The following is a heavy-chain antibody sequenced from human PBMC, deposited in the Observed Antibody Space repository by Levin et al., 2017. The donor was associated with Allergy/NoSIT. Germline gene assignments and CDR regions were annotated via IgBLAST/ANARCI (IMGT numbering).Heavy chain of an antibody. V-gene: IGHV3-7*01. CDR3: ARLMVRGGVDWFDP. CDR2: IRQDGNKT. D-gene: IGHD3-10*01. CDR1: GFPFNNYW. J-gene: IGHJ5*02. Sequence: AGGSLRLSCRASGFPFNNYWMSWVRQAPGKGLEWVANIRQDGNKTYYVDSVEGRFTISRDNAENSLYLHMHSLRAEDTAVYYCARLMVRGGVDWFDPWGPGTLLTVSS.